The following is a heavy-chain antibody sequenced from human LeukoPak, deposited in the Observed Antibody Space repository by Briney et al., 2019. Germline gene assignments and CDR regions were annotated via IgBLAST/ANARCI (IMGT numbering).Heavy chain of an antibody. CDR2: IYYNGRT. J-gene: IGHJ6*02. V-gene: IGHV4-39*01. D-gene: IGHD2-21*02. Sequence: SETLSLTCSVSGGSISSSRDYWGWIRQPPGKGLEWIGNIYYNGRTYYNPSLKSRVAVSVDTSKNQFSLSLSSVTAAGTAVYFCARHEGCGDNCFYGGDVWGQGTTVTVSS. CDR1: GGSISSSRDY. CDR3: ARHEGCGDNCFYGGDV.